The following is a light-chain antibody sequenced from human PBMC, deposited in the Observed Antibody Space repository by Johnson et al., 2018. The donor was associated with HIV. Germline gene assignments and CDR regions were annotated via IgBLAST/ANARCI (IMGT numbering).Light chain of an antibody. Sequence: QSVLTQPPSVSAAPGQKVTISCSGSSSNIGKNYVSWYQQLPGTAPKVLIYENNKRPSGIPDRFSGPKSGASATLGITGLQTGDEADYYCGTWDSSLDAYVFGTGTKVTVL. V-gene: IGLV1-51*02. J-gene: IGLJ1*01. CDR3: GTWDSSLDAYV. CDR1: SSNIGKNY. CDR2: ENN.